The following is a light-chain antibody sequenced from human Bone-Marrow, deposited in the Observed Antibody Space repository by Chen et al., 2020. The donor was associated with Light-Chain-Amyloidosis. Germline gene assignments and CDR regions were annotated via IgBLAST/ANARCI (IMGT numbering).Light chain of an antibody. CDR3: QSHDSSLSSSV. CDR2: GNT. V-gene: IGLV1-40*01. CDR1: TSNIGAGYG. Sequence: QSVLTQPPSVSGAPGQRVTISCTGSTSNIGAGYGVHWYQQVPGTAPKLLIYGNTNRPSGVPDRFSAAKSGTSASLAITGLQAEDEADYYCQSHDSSLSSSVFGGGTKLTVL. J-gene: IGLJ2*01.